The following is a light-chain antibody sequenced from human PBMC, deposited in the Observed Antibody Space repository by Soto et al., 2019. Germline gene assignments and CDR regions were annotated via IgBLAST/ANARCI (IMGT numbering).Light chain of an antibody. CDR3: CSYAGRITYV. Sequence: QSALTQPASVSGSPGQSITISCTGTSSDVGSYNLVSWYQQHPGKAPKLMIYEGSKRPSGVSNRFSGSKSGNTASLTISGLQAEDEADYYCCSYAGRITYVFGTGTKLTVL. J-gene: IGLJ1*01. CDR2: EGS. CDR1: SSDVGSYNL. V-gene: IGLV2-23*01.